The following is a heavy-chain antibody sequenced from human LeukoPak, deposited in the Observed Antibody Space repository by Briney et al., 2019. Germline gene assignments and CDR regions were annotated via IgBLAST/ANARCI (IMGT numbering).Heavy chain of an antibody. V-gene: IGHV1-46*01. J-gene: IGHJ4*02. CDR2: INPNRGST. CDR3: ATWEAEEPWNSLFDY. CDR1: GYTFTSYY. Sequence: ASVKVSCKASGYTFTSYYMYWVRQAPGQGLEWMGIINPNRGSTSYAQKFQGRVTMTEDTSTDTAYMELSSLRSEDTAVYYCATWEAEEPWNSLFDYWGQGTLVTVSS. D-gene: IGHD1/OR15-1a*01.